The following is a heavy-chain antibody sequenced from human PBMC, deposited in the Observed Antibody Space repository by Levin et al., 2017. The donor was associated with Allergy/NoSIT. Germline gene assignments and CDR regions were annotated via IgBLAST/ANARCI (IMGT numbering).Heavy chain of an antibody. D-gene: IGHD2-2*01. Sequence: SGPTLVKPTQTLTLTCTFSGFSLSTSGVGVGWIRQPPGKALEWLALIYWDDDKRYSPSLKSRLTITKDTSKNQVVKYLWYRAIFMVAGSNVYGKGPAARKPEPNYFDYWGQGTLVTVSS. J-gene: IGHJ4*02. CDR3: YGKGPAARKPEPNYFDY. V-gene: IGHV2-5*02. CDR1: GFSLSTSGVG. CDR2: IYWDDDK.